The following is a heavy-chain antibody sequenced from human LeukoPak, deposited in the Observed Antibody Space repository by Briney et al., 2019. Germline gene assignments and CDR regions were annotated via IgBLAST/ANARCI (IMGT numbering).Heavy chain of an antibody. CDR3: ARDPQGYSSSWFDY. J-gene: IGHJ4*02. D-gene: IGHD6-13*01. V-gene: IGHV3-33*01. CDR2: IWYDGSNK. Sequence: GGSLRLSCAAPGITFSSFGMHWLRQAPGKGLEWVAFIWYDGSNKYYADSVKGRFTISRDNSKNTLYLQMNSLRAEDTAVYYCARDPQGYSSSWFDYWGQGTLVTVSS. CDR1: GITFSSFG.